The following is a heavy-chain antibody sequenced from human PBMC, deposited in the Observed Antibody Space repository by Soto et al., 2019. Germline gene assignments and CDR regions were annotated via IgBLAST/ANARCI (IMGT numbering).Heavy chain of an antibody. J-gene: IGHJ5*02. CDR1: GYTFTGYY. Sequence: QVQLVQSGAEVKKPGASVKVSCKASGYTFTGYYMHWVRQAPGQGLEWMGWINPNRGGTKYAQKFQGWVTRPRDTSISTAYMELSRLRSDDPAVYYCARGDTGFGELLGWFDPWGQGTLVTVSS. CDR2: INPNRGGT. D-gene: IGHD3-10*01. CDR3: ARGDTGFGELLGWFDP. V-gene: IGHV1-2*04.